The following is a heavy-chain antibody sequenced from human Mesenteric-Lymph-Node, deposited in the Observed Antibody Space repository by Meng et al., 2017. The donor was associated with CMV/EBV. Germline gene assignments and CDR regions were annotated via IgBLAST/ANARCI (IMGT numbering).Heavy chain of an antibody. D-gene: IGHD6-19*01. J-gene: IGHJ4*02. V-gene: IGHV1-46*01. CDR2: INPSGGST. CDR1: FSSYY. Sequence: FSSYYIYWVRPAPGRGLEWMGIINPSGGSTSYAQKFQSRVTMTRDTSTITVYMELSSLRSEDTAVYYCARDLIDKGSSGWPVGFDYWGQGTLVTVSS. CDR3: ARDLIDKGSSGWPVGFDY.